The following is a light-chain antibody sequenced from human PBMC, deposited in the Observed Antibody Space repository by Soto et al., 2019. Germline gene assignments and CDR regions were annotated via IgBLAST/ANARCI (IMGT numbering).Light chain of an antibody. J-gene: IGLJ1*01. CDR1: SSDVGGYDY. Sequence: QSVLTQPASMSGSPGQSITISCTGTSSDVGGYDYVSWYQQHPGKAPKLMIYEVTNRPSGVSNRFSGSKSGNTASLTFFGFQAEDEADYYCISYASINTYVFGTGTKVTVL. CDR3: ISYASINTYV. CDR2: EVT. V-gene: IGLV2-14*01.